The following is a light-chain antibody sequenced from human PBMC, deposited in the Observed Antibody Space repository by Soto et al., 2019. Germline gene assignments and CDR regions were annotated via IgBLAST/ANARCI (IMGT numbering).Light chain of an antibody. CDR3: HQYGSSRHT. Sequence: EIGLTQSPGTLSLSPGERATLSCRASQSVSSTYLAWYHHKPGQAPRLLIYGASNRAAGIPDRFSGSGSGTDFTLTISRLEPEDFAVYYCHQYGSSRHTFGQGTKVEIK. J-gene: IGKJ2*01. V-gene: IGKV3-20*01. CDR1: QSVSSTY. CDR2: GAS.